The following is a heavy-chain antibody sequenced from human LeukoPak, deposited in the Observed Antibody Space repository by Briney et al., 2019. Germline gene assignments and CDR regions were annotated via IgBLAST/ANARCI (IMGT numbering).Heavy chain of an antibody. D-gene: IGHD1-14*01. CDR1: GFTFSSYE. Sequence: PGGSLRLSCTASGFTFSSYEMNWVRQAPGKGLEWVSYISISGSIIYYADSVKGRFTISRDNAKNSLYLQMNSLRAEDTAVYYCASPTDLSDNWGQGTLVTVSS. V-gene: IGHV3-48*03. CDR2: ISISGSII. CDR3: ASPTDLSDN. J-gene: IGHJ4*02.